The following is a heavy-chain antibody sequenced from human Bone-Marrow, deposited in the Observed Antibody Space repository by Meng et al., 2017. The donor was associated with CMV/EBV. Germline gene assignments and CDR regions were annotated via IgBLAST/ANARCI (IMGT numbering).Heavy chain of an antibody. CDR3: AGMRMPGPYYYYGMDV. CDR1: GYTFTGYY. CDR2: INPNSGGT. Sequence: ASVKVSCKASGYTFTGYYMHWVRQAPGQGLEWMGWINPNSGGTNYAQKFQGRFTMTRDTSISTAYMELSRLRSDDTAVYYCAGMRMPGPYYYYGMDVWGQGTTVTVSS. D-gene: IGHD1-14*01. J-gene: IGHJ6*02. V-gene: IGHV1-2*02.